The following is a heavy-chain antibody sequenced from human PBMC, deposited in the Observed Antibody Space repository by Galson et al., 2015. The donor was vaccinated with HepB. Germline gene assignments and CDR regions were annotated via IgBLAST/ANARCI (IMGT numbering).Heavy chain of an antibody. CDR2: INHSGST. CDR3: ARGQKGGYFEPLFDY. J-gene: IGHJ4*02. CDR1: GGSFSGYY. D-gene: IGHD3-9*01. V-gene: IGHV4-34*01. Sequence: SETLSLTCAVYGGSFSGYYWSWIRQPPGKGLEWIGEINHSGSTNYNPSLKSRVTISVDTSKNQFSLKLSSVTAVDTAVYYCARGQKGGYFEPLFDYWGQGTLVTVSS.